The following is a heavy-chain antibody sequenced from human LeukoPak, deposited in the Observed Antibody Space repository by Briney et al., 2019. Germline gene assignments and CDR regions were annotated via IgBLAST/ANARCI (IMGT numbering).Heavy chain of an antibody. V-gene: IGHV4-59*01. CDR2: IYDSGST. J-gene: IGHJ4*02. D-gene: IGHD2-2*01. Sequence: PSETLSLTCSVSGGSISSYYWSWIRQPPGKGLEWIGYIYDSGSTNYNPSLKSRVTISLDTSKNQFSLKLTSVTAADTAVYYCARGTRNAFDSWGQGTLVTVSS. CDR1: GGSISSYY. CDR3: ARGTRNAFDS.